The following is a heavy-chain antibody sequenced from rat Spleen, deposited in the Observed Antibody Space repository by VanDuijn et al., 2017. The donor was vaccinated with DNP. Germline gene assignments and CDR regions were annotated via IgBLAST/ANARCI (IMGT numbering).Heavy chain of an antibody. D-gene: IGHD1-4*01. CDR1: GFTFSNYW. V-gene: IGHV5-31*01. Sequence: EVQLVESGGDLVQPGRSLKLSCVASGFTFSNYWMTWIRQVPGKGLEWVASITSSGGDSYYPDSVKGRFTISRDNANRTLYLQMDSLRSEDTATYYCATSPGPNWFAYWGQGTLVTVSS. CDR3: ATSPGPNWFAY. J-gene: IGHJ3*01. CDR2: ITSSGGDS.